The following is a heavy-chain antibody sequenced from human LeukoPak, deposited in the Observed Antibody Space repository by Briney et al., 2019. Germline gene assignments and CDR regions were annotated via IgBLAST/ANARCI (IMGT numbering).Heavy chain of an antibody. CDR3: ARARDDSSGYYYVTVDY. CDR2: IYYSGST. D-gene: IGHD3-22*01. CDR1: GGSISSGGYY. J-gene: IGHJ4*02. V-gene: IGHV4-31*03. Sequence: PSETLSLTCTVSGGSISSGGYYWSWIRQHPGKGLEWIGYIYYSGSTYYNPSLQSRVTISVDTSKNQFSLKLSSVTAADTAVYYCARARDDSSGYYYVTVDYWGQGTLVTVSS.